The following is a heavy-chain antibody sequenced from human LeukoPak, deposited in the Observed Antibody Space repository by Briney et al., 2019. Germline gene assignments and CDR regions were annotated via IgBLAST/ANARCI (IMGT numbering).Heavy chain of an antibody. D-gene: IGHD2-21*02. CDR2: INHSGST. CDR3: ARGLSAIVH. Sequence: GSLRLSCAASGFTFSSYAMHWVRQPPGKGPEWIGEINHSGSTNYNPSLKSRVTISVDTSKNQFSLKLSSVTAADTAVYYCARGLSAIVHWGQGTLVTVSS. CDR1: GFTFSSYA. V-gene: IGHV4-34*01. J-gene: IGHJ4*02.